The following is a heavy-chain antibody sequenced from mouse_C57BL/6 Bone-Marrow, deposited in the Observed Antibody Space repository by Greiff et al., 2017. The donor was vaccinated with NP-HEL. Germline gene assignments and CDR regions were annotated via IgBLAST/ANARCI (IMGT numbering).Heavy chain of an antibody. V-gene: IGHV2-5*01. D-gene: IGHD1-1*01. CDR2: IWRGGST. Sequence: QVQLKQSGPGLVQPSQSLSITCTVSGFSLTSYGVHWVRQSPGKGLEWLGVIWRGGSTDDNAAFMSRLSITKDNSKSQVFFKMNSLQADDTAIYYCAKNGPGSSYGWYFDFWGTGTTVTVSS. J-gene: IGHJ1*03. CDR3: AKNGPGSSYGWYFDF. CDR1: GFSLTSYG.